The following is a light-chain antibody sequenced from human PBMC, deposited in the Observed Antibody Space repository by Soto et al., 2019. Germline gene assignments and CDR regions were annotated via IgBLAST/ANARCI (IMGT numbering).Light chain of an antibody. CDR3: QQSYSTPWT. CDR1: QSISSY. V-gene: IGKV1-39*01. Sequence: DIQMTQSPSSLSASVGDRVTITCRARQSISSYLNWYQQKPGKAPKLLIYAASSLQSGVPSRFSGSGSGTDFTLTISSLQPEDFATYSGQQSYSTPWTFGQGTKVEIK. CDR2: AAS. J-gene: IGKJ1*01.